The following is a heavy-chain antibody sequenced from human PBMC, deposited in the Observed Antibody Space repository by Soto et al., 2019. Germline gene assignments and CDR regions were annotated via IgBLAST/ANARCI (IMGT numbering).Heavy chain of an antibody. V-gene: IGHV3-15*01. CDR1: GFTFSNAW. CDR2: IKSKTDGGTT. Sequence: PRLSCAASGFTFSNAWMSWVRQAPGKGLEWVGRIKSKTDGGTTDYAAPVKGRFTISRDDSKNTLYLQMNSLKTEDTAVYYCTTDLRQLEHGYWGQGTLVTVSS. CDR3: TTDLRQLEHGY. J-gene: IGHJ4*02. D-gene: IGHD6-6*01.